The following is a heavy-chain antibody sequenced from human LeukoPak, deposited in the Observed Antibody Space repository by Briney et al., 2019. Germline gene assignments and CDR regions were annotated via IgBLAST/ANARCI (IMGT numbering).Heavy chain of an antibody. CDR3: ATRDQGYCSSTSCSHFDY. V-gene: IGHV1-46*01. CDR2: INPSGST. Sequence: ASVKVSCKASGYTFTSYYMHWVRQAPGQGLEWMGIINPSGSTSYAQKFQGRVTMTRDTSTSTVYMELSSLRSEDTAVYYCATRDQGYCSSTSCSHFDYWGQGTLVTVSS. CDR1: GYTFTSYY. D-gene: IGHD2-2*01. J-gene: IGHJ4*02.